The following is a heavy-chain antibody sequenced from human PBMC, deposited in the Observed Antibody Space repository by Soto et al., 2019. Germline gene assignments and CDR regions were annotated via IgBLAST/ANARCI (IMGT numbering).Heavy chain of an antibody. CDR1: YY. CDR3: ARGGSSSSAQFDY. J-gene: IGHJ4*02. CDR2: INPSGGST. D-gene: IGHD6-6*01. V-gene: IGHV1-46*01. Sequence: YYMHWVRQAPGQGFEWMGIINPSGGSTSYAQKFQGRVTMTRDTSTSTVYMELSSLRSEDTAVYYCARGGSSSSAQFDYWGQGTLVTVSS.